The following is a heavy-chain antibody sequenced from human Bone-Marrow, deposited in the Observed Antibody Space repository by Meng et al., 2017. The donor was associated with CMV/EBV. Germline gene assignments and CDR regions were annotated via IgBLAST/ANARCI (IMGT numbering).Heavy chain of an antibody. V-gene: IGHV3-11*01. Sequence: GESLKISCAASGFTFSDYYMSWIRQAPGKGLEWVSYISSSGSTIYYADSVKGRFTISRDNAKNSLYLQMNSLRAEDTAVYYCARDWKNWGTDFDYWGQGTRVTVSS. CDR3: ARDWKNWGTDFDY. D-gene: IGHD7-27*01. CDR2: ISSSGSTI. J-gene: IGHJ4*02. CDR1: GFTFSDYY.